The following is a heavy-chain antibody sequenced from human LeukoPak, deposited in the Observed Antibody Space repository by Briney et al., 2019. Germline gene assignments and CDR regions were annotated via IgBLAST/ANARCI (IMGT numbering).Heavy chain of an antibody. CDR3: ARGPLSGWFDP. Sequence: SETLSLTCTVSGGSISSYYWSWIRQPPGKGLEWIGYIYYSGSTNYNPSLKSRVTISVDTSKNQFSLKLSSVTAADTAVYYCARGPLSGWFDPWGQGTLVTVSS. V-gene: IGHV4-59*01. CDR2: IYYSGST. CDR1: GGSISSYY. D-gene: IGHD3-16*01. J-gene: IGHJ5*02.